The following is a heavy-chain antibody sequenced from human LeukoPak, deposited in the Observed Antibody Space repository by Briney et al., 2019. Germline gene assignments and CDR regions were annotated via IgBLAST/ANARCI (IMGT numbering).Heavy chain of an antibody. CDR2: IIPTLGIA. Sequence: SVKVSCKASGGTFSSYTISWVRQAPGQGLEWMGRIIPTLGIANYAQKFQGRVTITADKSTSTAYMELSSLRSEDTAVYYCARGLYCGGDCYVDAFDIWGQGTMVTVSS. J-gene: IGHJ3*02. CDR1: GGTFSSYT. V-gene: IGHV1-69*02. D-gene: IGHD2-21*01. CDR3: ARGLYCGGDCYVDAFDI.